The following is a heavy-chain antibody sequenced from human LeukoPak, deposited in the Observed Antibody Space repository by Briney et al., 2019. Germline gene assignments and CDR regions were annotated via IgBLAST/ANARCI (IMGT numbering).Heavy chain of an antibody. J-gene: IGHJ4*02. Sequence: SGGSLRLSCTASGFTFSSYWKSWVRQAPGEGLEWMANIKQDGSEKYYVDSVKGRFTISRDNAKNSLYLQMNSLRAEDTAVYYCARDCVEIRGVIIMCYFDYWGQGPLVTVSS. V-gene: IGHV3-7*01. CDR1: GFTFSSYW. CDR3: ARDCVEIRGVIIMCYFDY. D-gene: IGHD3-10*01. CDR2: IKQDGSEK.